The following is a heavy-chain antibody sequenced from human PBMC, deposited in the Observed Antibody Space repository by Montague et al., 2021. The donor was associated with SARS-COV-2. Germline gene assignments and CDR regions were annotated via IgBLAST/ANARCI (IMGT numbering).Heavy chain of an antibody. D-gene: IGHD2-21*01. Sequence: SETLSLTCSVSGGSTSNYYWTWIRQSPGKGLQWIGYIFYTGSTKFNPSLKSRVSMSLDTSKNHFSLRLSTVTAADTASYYCARAENIDFISNCVNYFDLWGLGTLVTVSS. V-gene: IGHV4-59*01. CDR3: ARAENIDFISNCVNYFDL. CDR2: IFYTGST. J-gene: IGHJ4*02. CDR1: GGSTSNYY.